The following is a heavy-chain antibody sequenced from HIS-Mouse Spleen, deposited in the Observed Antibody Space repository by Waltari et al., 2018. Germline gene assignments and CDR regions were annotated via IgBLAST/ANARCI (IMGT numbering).Heavy chain of an antibody. CDR3: ARERRGPGWFDP. J-gene: IGHJ5*02. V-gene: IGHV3-7*01. CDR2: IKQDGSEK. D-gene: IGHD5-12*01. Sequence: EVQLVESGGGLVQPGGSLRLSCPASGFTFPSSWLCWFRQDPGKGLEWVANIKQDGSEKYYVDSVKGRFTISRDNAKNSLYLQMNSLRAEDTAVYYCARERRGPGWFDPWGQGTLVTVSS. CDR1: GFTFPSSW.